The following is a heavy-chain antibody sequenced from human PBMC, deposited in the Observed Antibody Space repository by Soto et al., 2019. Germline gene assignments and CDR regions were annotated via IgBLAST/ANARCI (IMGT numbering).Heavy chain of an antibody. CDR2: IYYSGST. V-gene: IGHV4-39*01. D-gene: IGHD6-19*01. Sequence: QLQLQESGPGLVKPSETLSLTCTVSGGSISSSSYYWGWIRQPPGKGLEWIGSIYYSGSTYYNPSLTSRVTISVDTSKNQFSLKLTSVTAADAAVYYCARTTPRYSSGWYSDYFDSWGQGTLVTVSS. CDR1: GGSISSSSYY. J-gene: IGHJ4*02. CDR3: ARTTPRYSSGWYSDYFDS.